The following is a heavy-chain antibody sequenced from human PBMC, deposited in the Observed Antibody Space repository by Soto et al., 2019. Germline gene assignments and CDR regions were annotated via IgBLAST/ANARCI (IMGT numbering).Heavy chain of an antibody. J-gene: IGHJ4*02. CDR2: ITTIGDTI. CDR3: AKDAREVRGYYQPYYFDY. V-gene: IGHV3-48*03. Sequence: LRLSCAASGFTFSHYDMNWVRQAPGKRLEWVSYITTIGDTISYADSVKGRFTISRDNAKSTVFLQMNSLRAEDTAVYYCAKDAREVRGYYQPYYFDYWGQGALVTVSS. D-gene: IGHD3-22*01. CDR1: GFTFSHYD.